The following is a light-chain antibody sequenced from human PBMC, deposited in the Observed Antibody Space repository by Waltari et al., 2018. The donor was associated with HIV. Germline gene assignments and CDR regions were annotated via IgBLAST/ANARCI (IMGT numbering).Light chain of an antibody. CDR3: QSYDSSLSGSDV. Sequence: QSVLPQPPSVSGAPGQRVTIPCTGSSSNIRAGYDVHWYQQLPGTAPKLLIYNNSNRPSGVPDRFSGSKSGTSASLAITGLQAEDEADYYCQSYDSSLSGSDVFGTGTKVTVL. CDR1: SSNIRAGYD. J-gene: IGLJ1*01. CDR2: NNS. V-gene: IGLV1-40*01.